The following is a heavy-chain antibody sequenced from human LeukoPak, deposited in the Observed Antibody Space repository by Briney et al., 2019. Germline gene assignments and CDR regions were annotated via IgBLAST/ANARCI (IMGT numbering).Heavy chain of an antibody. CDR2: ISASGRS. CDR1: GGSISSGDYY. CDR3: AREFDS. J-gene: IGHJ4*02. V-gene: IGHV4-61*02. Sequence: SETLSLTCTVSGGSISSGDYYWSWIRQPAGKGLEWIGRISASGRSNYNPSLKSRLTISIATSKIQFSLMLSSVTATDTAVYYCAREFDSWGQGTLVTVSS.